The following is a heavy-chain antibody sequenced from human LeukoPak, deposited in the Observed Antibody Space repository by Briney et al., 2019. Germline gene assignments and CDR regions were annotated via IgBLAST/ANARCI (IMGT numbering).Heavy chain of an antibody. V-gene: IGHV3-7*01. Sequence: GGSLRLSCAASGFTFSNYWMSWVRQAPGKGLEWVANIKQDRGEKYYVDSVKGRFTISRDNAKNSLYLQMSGLRAEDAAVYYCARGPSRDGYNYLFDSWGQGTLVTVAS. CDR1: GFTFSNYW. CDR2: IKQDRGEK. D-gene: IGHD5-24*01. J-gene: IGHJ4*02. CDR3: ARGPSRDGYNYLFDS.